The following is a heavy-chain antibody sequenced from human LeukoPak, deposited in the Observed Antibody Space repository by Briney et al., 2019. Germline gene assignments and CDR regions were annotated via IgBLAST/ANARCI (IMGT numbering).Heavy chain of an antibody. CDR3: ARRRYCSSTSCYAGIDAFDI. D-gene: IGHD2-2*01. J-gene: IGHJ3*02. CDR2: IYARDSDT. CDR1: GYSFTNYW. V-gene: IGHV5-51*01. Sequence: RGESLKISCKGSGYSFTNYWVGWVRQMPGKGLEWMGIIYARDSDTIYRPSFQGQVTISADKSISTAYLQWSSLKASDTAMYYCARRRYCSSTSCYAGIDAFDIWGQGTMVTVSS.